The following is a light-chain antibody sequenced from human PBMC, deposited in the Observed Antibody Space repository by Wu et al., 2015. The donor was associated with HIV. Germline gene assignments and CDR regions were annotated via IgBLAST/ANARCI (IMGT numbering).Light chain of an antibody. CDR2: GAS. J-gene: IGKJ2*03. Sequence: EIVLTQSPGTLSLSPGERATLSCRASQSVSSSYLAWYQQKPDQAPRLLIYGASSRATGIPDRFSGSGSGTDFTLTISRLEPEDFAVYYCQQYGSSVSFGQGTKLEIK. CDR1: QSVSSSY. CDR3: QQYGSSVS. V-gene: IGKV3-20*01.